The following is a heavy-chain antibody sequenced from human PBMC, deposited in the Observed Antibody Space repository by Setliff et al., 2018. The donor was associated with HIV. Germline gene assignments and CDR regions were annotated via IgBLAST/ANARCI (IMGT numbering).Heavy chain of an antibody. CDR2: VHNSGGT. CDR1: GGSISTNSYY. J-gene: IGHJ6*03. CDR3: VRHTRDTSLSHYYYYIDV. Sequence: SETLSLTCTVSGGSISTNSYYWGWIRQSPGKGLEWVGNVHNSGGTNYNPSLKSRVSISVDTSKNQFSLNVNSVTAPDTAVYYCVRHTRDTSLSHYYYYIDVWGKGTTVTVSS. D-gene: IGHD5-18*01. V-gene: IGHV4-39*01.